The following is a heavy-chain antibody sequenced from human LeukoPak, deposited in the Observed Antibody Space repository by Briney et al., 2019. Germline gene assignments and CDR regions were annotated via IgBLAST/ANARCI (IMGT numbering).Heavy chain of an antibody. D-gene: IGHD3-10*01. CDR3: ARAPFWITMVRGAWFDP. CDR1: GGSFSGYY. CDR2: INHSGST. V-gene: IGHV4-34*01. J-gene: IGHJ5*02. Sequence: PSETLSLICAVYGGSFSGYYWSWIRQPPGKGLEWIGEINHSGSTNYNPSLKSRVTISVDTSKNQFSLKLSSVTAADTAVYYCARAPFWITMVRGAWFDPWGQGTLVTVSS.